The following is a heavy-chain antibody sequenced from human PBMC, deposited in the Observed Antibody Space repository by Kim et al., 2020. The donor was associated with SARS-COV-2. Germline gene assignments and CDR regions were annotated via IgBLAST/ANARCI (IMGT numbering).Heavy chain of an antibody. CDR3: AKDPRFYHYGMDV. V-gene: IGHV3-23*01. J-gene: IGHJ6*02. CDR2: ISGSGNSI. D-gene: IGHD3-3*01. CDR1: GFTFSSYA. Sequence: GGSLRLSCAASGFTFSSYAMSWVRQAPGKGLEWVSAISGSGNSIYYADSVKGRFTISRDNSKNTLYLQMNSLRAEDTAVYFCAKDPRFYHYGMDVWGQGTTVTVSS.